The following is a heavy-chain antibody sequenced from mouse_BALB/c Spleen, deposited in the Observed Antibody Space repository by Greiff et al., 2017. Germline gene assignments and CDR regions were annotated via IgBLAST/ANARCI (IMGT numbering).Heavy chain of an antibody. CDR2: IYYSGTI. Sequence: VQLQQSGPGLVKPSQTVSLTCTVTGISITTGNYRWSWIRQFPGNKLEWIGYIYYSGTITYNPSLTSRTTITRDTSKNQFFLEMNSLTAEDTATYYCARSYYGYFDYWGQGTTLTVSS. CDR1: GISITTGNYR. CDR3: ARSYYGYFDY. V-gene: IGHV3-5*02. J-gene: IGHJ2*01. D-gene: IGHD2-10*01.